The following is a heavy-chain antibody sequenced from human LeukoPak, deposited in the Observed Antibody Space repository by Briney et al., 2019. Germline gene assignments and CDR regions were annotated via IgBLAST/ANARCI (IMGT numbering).Heavy chain of an antibody. V-gene: IGHV3-21*01. Sequence: GGSLRLSCAASGFTFSSYRMNWVRQAPGKGLEWVSSISSSSNSYIYYADSVKGRFTISTDHDKNTLYRQMNSLRAEETAVYYCAKDGSGLTYYFDYWGQGTLVIVSS. CDR2: ISSSSNSYI. D-gene: IGHD3-10*01. CDR1: GFTFSSYR. J-gene: IGHJ4*02. CDR3: AKDGSGLTYYFDY.